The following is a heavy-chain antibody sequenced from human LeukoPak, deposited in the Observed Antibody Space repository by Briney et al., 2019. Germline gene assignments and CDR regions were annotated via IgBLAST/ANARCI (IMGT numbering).Heavy chain of an antibody. V-gene: IGHV4-59*05. D-gene: IGHD2-21*02. Sequence: GSLRLSCAASGFTVSSNYMSWVRQPPGKGLEWIGSIYYSGSTYYNPSLKSRVTISVDTSKNQFSLKLSSVTAADTAVYYCGKGPYCGGDCYFVDYWGQGTLVTVSS. CDR2: IYYSGST. J-gene: IGHJ4*02. CDR3: GKGPYCGGDCYFVDY. CDR1: GFTVSSNY.